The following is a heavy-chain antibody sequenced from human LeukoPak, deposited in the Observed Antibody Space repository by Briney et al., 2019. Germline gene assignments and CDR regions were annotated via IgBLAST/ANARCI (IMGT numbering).Heavy chain of an antibody. CDR3: AKDLSYGSLWFDP. D-gene: IGHD3-10*01. J-gene: IGHJ5*02. CDR1: GFTFSSHG. V-gene: IGHV3-33*06. Sequence: PGGSLRLSCAASGFTFSSHGMQWVRQAPGKGLEWVALIWYDGSRTNYVDSVMGLFTISRESSKNTLYLQMDNLRVEDTAVYFCAKDLSYGSLWFDPWGQGTLVTVSS. CDR2: IWYDGSRT.